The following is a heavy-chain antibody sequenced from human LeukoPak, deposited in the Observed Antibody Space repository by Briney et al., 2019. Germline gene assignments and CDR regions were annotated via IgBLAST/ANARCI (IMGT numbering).Heavy chain of an antibody. V-gene: IGHV4-38-2*02. J-gene: IGHJ4*02. Sequence: PSETLSLTCAVSGSSISSDFYWGWVRQPPGKGLEWIGTINHSGVSYLNPSLKSRLTISVDTSKNQFSLKLYSVTAADTAVYYCTREKASAVHYWGQGILVTVSS. D-gene: IGHD2-2*01. CDR3: TREKASAVHY. CDR2: INHSGVS. CDR1: GSSISSDFY.